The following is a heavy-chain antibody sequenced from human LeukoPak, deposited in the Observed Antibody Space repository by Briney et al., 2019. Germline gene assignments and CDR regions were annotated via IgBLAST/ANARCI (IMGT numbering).Heavy chain of an antibody. J-gene: IGHJ4*02. V-gene: IGHV4-59*01. Sequence: SETLSLTCTVSGGSISSYYWSWIRQPPGKGLEWIGYIYYSGSTNYNPSLKSRVTISVDTSKNQFSLKLSSVTAADTAVYYCARAVDHFYYFDYWGQGTLVTVSS. CDR1: GGSISSYY. D-gene: IGHD1-14*01. CDR2: IYYSGST. CDR3: ARAVDHFYYFDY.